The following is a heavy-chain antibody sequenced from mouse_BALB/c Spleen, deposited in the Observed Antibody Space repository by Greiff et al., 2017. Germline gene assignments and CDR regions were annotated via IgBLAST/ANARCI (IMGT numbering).Heavy chain of an antibody. V-gene: IGHV1-69*02. Sequence: VQLQQPGAELVKPGAPVKLSCKASGYTFTSYWMNWVKQRPGRGLEWIGRIDPSDSETHYNQKFKDKATLTVDKSSSTAYIQLSSLTSEDSAVYYCFPYYGNYWGQGTLVTVSA. D-gene: IGHD2-1*01. CDR3: FPYYGNY. J-gene: IGHJ3*01. CDR1: GYTFTSYW. CDR2: IDPSDSET.